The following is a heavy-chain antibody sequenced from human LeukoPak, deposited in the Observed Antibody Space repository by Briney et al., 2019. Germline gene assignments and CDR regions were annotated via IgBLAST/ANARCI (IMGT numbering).Heavy chain of an antibody. V-gene: IGHV4-61*01. CDR2: IYYSGST. CDR3: VRDRGWEFFDY. D-gene: IGHD3-10*01. Sequence: SETLSLTCTVSGGSVSSGYYYWSWIRQAPGKGLEWIGNIYYSGSTNYNPSLQSRVTISRDTTKNQFSLKLSSVTAADTAVYYCVRDRGWEFFDYWGQGTLVTVSS. CDR1: GGSVSSGYYY. J-gene: IGHJ4*02.